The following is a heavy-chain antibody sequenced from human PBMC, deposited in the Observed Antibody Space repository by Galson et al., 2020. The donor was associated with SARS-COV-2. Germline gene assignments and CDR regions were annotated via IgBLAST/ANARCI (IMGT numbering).Heavy chain of an antibody. V-gene: IGHV3-53*04. CDR1: GFSVSDNY. Sequence: GESLKISCAASGFSVSDNYMSWVRQAPGKGLEWVSLIFSGTSTYYADSVKGRFTISRHDSNNTLYLQMNSLRAEDTALYYCARGVTTMVRGVISYGLDVWGRGTTVTVSS. D-gene: IGHD3-10*01. CDR2: IFSGTST. CDR3: ARGVTTMVRGVISYGLDV. J-gene: IGHJ6*02.